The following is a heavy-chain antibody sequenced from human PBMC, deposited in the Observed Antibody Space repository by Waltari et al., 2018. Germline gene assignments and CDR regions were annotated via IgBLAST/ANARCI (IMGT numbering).Heavy chain of an antibody. CDR3: ARGIKQAGPWFDP. Sequence: QVQLQESGPGLVKPSETLSLTCTAPGGSIRSYSWRWIRQPAGKGLEWIGRIYTSGSTNYNPSLKSRVTMSVDTSKNQFSLKLSSVTAADTAVYYCARGIKQAGPWFDPWGQGTLVTVSS. J-gene: IGHJ5*02. V-gene: IGHV4-4*07. D-gene: IGHD1-20*01. CDR2: IYTSGST. CDR1: GGSIRSYS.